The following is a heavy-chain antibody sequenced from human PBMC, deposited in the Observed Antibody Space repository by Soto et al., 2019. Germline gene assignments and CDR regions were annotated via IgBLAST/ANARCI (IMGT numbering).Heavy chain of an antibody. CDR2: ISSSSSTI. CDR3: ARDARSGYDFYYSYYYMDV. CDR1: GFTFSSYS. D-gene: IGHD5-12*01. Sequence: GGSLRLSCAASGFTFSSYSMNWVGQAPGKGLEWVSYISSSSSTIYYADSVKGRFTISRDNAKNSLYLQMNSLRAEDTAVYYCARDARSGYDFYYSYYYMDVWGKGTTVTVSS. J-gene: IGHJ6*03. V-gene: IGHV3-48*01.